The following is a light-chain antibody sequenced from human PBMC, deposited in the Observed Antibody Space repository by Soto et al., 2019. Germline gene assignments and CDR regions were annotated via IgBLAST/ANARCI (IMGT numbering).Light chain of an antibody. CDR1: QSVSRS. V-gene: IGKV1-39*01. Sequence: QPTQSPSSLSASVGDRVIITCRASQSVSRSLNWYQQKPGQPPKLLLYAASTLHSGVPSRFSGSGSGTEFPLTISSLQPEDFATYYCQQNAITPPWTFGQGTKVDIK. J-gene: IGKJ1*01. CDR2: AAS. CDR3: QQNAITPPWT.